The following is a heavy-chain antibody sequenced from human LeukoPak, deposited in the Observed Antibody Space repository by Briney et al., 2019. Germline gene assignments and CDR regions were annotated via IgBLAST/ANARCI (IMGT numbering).Heavy chain of an antibody. D-gene: IGHD3-3*01. CDR1: GGTFSSYA. CDR2: IIPILGIA. CDR3: ARDPTIFGVVNVAEENWFDP. V-gene: IGHV1-69*04. Sequence: GASVKVSCKASGGTFSSYAISWVRQAPGQGLEWMGRIIPILGIANYAQKFQGRVTITADKSTSTAYMELSSLRSEDTAVYYCARDPTIFGVVNVAEENWFDPWGQGTLVTVSS. J-gene: IGHJ5*02.